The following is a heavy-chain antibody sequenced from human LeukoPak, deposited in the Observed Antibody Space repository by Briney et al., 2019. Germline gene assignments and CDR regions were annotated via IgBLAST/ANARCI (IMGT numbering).Heavy chain of an antibody. CDR2: IYPNGNTI. Sequence: PGGSLRLSCAASGYTFSRYSMSWARQAPGKGLEWVSSIYPNGNTIYYADSVRGRFTISRDNSQNTLYLQMNSLRAEDTAMFYCARHGGATIVEGFLHALDIWGQGTMVTVPS. D-gene: IGHD2-15*01. J-gene: IGHJ3*02. CDR1: GYTFSRYS. V-gene: IGHV3-23*05. CDR3: ARHGGATIVEGFLHALDI.